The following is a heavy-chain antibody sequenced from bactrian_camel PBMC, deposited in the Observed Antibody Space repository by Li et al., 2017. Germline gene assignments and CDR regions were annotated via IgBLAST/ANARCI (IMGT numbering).Heavy chain of an antibody. J-gene: IGHJ7*01. CDR2: IHSGDGT. V-gene: IGHV3S53*01. CDR1: SKSTYSSNF. Sequence: HVQLVESGGGSVQAGGSLTLNCTASSKSTYSSNFMGWFRQTPGKEREGVAVIHSGDGTTYVNSVKGRFTVSKDNVKTIMYLQMNSLKPDDTATYYCAADSLTCDDIRTLRQHMDHWGKGTQVTVS.